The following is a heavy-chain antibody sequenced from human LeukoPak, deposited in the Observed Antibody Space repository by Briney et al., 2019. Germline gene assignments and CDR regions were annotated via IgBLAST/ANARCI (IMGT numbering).Heavy chain of an antibody. D-gene: IGHD3-10*01. CDR1: GFTFDDYA. V-gene: IGHV3-9*01. J-gene: IGHJ4*02. CDR2: INWNSGSI. Sequence: GGSLRLSCAASGFTFDDYAMHWVRQAPGKGLEWDSGINWNSGSIGYADSVKGRFTISRDNAKNSLYLQINSLRAEDTALYYCAKEYYYGSGTYSTFDYWGQGTLVTVSS. CDR3: AKEYYYGSGTYSTFDY.